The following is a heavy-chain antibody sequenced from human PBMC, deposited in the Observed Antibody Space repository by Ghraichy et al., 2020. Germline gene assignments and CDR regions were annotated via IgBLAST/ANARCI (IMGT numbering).Heavy chain of an antibody. J-gene: IGHJ4*02. V-gene: IGHV3-23*01. CDR1: GFTFSSYA. CDR2: ISGSGGST. D-gene: IGHD2-15*01. CDR3: AKDPRCSGGSCYFSGTDY. Sequence: GGSLRLSCAASGFTFSSYAMSWVRQAPGKGLEWVSTISGSGGSTYYADSVKGRFTISRDNSTNTLYLQMNSLRAEDTAVYYCAKDPRCSGGSCYFSGTDYCGQGTLVTVPS.